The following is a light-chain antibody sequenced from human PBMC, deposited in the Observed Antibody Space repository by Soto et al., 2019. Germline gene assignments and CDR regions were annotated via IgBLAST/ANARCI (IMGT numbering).Light chain of an antibody. Sequence: DIQMTQSPSTLSASLGDRVTITCLASQSISPYLNWYQQKPGKAPNLLIYSASILESGVPSRFSGSGSGTDFTLTISSLQPEDFATYFCQQSYSRPRTFGQGTKVDIK. CDR3: QQSYSRPRT. V-gene: IGKV1-39*01. J-gene: IGKJ1*01. CDR1: QSISPY. CDR2: SAS.